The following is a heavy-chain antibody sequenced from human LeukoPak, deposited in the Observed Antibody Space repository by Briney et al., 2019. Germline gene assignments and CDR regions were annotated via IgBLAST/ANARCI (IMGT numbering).Heavy chain of an antibody. CDR1: GGSISSYY. D-gene: IGHD2-15*01. CDR2: IYYSGST. J-gene: IGHJ5*02. CDR3: ARHYCSGGSCSSNWFDP. Sequence: SETLPLTCTVSGGSISSYYWSWIRQPPGKGLEWIGYIYYSGSTNYNPSRKSRVTISVDTSKNQFSLKLSSVTAADTAVYYCARHYCSGGSCSSNWFDPWGQGTLVTVSS. V-gene: IGHV4-59*08.